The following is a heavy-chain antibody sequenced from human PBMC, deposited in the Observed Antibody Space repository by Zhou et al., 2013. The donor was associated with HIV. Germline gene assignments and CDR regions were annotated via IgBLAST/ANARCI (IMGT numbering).Heavy chain of an antibody. CDR3: ARARYRDDSSGYYPTPIDY. D-gene: IGHD3-22*01. V-gene: IGHV1-2*02. CDR2: INPNSGGT. J-gene: IGHJ4*02. Sequence: QVQLVQSGAEVKKPGASVKVSCKASGYTFTGYYMHWVRQAPGQGLEWMGWINPNSGGTNYAQKFQGRVTMTRDTSISTAYMELSRLRSDDTAVYYCARARYRDDSSGYYPTPIDYWGQGTLVTVSS. CDR1: GYTFTGYY.